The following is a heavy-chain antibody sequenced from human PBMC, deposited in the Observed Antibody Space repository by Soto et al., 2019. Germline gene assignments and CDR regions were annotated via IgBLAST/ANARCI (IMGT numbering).Heavy chain of an antibody. CDR3: ATRDNTTAMDV. CDR1: GYRFTTFW. CDR2: INPIDSYT. D-gene: IGHD1-1*01. J-gene: IGHJ6*02. Sequence: PGESLKISCKGSGYRFTTFWINWVRQMPGKGLEWMGRINPIDSYTNYGPSFQGHVTISADRSISTVYLQWSSLKASDSAIYYCATRDNTTAMDVWGQGTRVTVS. V-gene: IGHV5-10-1*01.